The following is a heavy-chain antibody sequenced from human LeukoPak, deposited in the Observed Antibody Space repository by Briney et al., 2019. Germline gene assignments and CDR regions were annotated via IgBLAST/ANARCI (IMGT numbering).Heavy chain of an antibody. J-gene: IGHJ4*02. D-gene: IGHD2-2*01. CDR3: ARGCPRSTSCYGYYFDY. CDR1: GFTVSSNY. V-gene: IGHV3-53*01. CDR2: IYSGGST. Sequence: PGGSLRLSCAASGFTVSSNYMSWVRQAPGKGLEWVSVIYSGGSTYYADSVKGRFTISRDNSKNTLYLQMNSLRPEDTAVYYCARGCPRSTSCYGYYFDYWGQGTLVTVSS.